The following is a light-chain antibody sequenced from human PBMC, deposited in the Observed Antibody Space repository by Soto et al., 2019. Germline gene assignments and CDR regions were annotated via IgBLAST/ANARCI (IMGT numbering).Light chain of an antibody. CDR2: AAS. Sequence: DIQMTQSPSSLSASVGDRVTITCRASQSISSYLNWYQQKPGKAPKLLIYAASSLQSGVPSRFSGSGSGTDFTLTISSLQPEDFATYYCQHSYSTPRTFGQATKVEIK. V-gene: IGKV1-39*01. CDR1: QSISSY. CDR3: QHSYSTPRT. J-gene: IGKJ1*01.